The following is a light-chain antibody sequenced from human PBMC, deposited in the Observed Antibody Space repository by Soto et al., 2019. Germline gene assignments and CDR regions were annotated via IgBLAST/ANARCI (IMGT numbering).Light chain of an antibody. CDR3: QQYNNWPRS. CDR2: GAS. V-gene: IGKV3-15*01. J-gene: IGKJ4*01. Sequence: EIVMTQSPATLSVSPGETVTLSCRASQSVRSNLAWYQQKPGQAPRLLIFGASTRATGFPARFSGSGSGTEFTLTISSLQSEDFAVYFCQQYNNWPRSFGGGTKVDI. CDR1: QSVRSN.